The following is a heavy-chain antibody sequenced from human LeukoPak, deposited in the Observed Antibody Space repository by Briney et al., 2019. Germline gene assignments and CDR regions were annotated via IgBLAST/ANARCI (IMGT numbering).Heavy chain of an antibody. J-gene: IGHJ4*02. CDR2: INHSGST. CDR1: GGSFSGYY. CDR3: ARVKRYLDY. D-gene: IGHD3-9*01. V-gene: IGHV4-34*01. Sequence: PSETLSLTCAVYGGSFSGYYWSWIRQPPGKGLEWIGEINHSGSTNYNPSLKSRVTISVDTSKNQFSLKLSSVTAADTAVYYCARVKRYLDYWGQGTLVTVSS.